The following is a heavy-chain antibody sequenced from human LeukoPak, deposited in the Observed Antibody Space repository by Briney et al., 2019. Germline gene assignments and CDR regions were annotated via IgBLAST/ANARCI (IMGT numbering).Heavy chain of an antibody. CDR3: ARLPFRSGWLNHPHGLHLYFQH. CDR1: GYSFTSYW. CDR2: IYPGDSDT. Sequence: GESLKISCKGSGYSFTSYWIGWVRQMPGKGLEWMGIIYPGDSDTRYSPSFQGQVTISADKSISTAYLQWSSLKASDTAMYYCARLPFRSGWLNHPHGLHLYFQHWGQGTLVTVSS. V-gene: IGHV5-51*01. J-gene: IGHJ1*01. D-gene: IGHD6-19*01.